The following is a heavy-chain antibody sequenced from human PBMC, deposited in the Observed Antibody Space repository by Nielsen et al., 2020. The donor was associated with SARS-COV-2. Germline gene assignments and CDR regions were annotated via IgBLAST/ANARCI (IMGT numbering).Heavy chain of an antibody. D-gene: IGHD1-1*01. Sequence: GESLKISCAASGFTFSSYAMSWVRQAPGKGLEWVSGIGGGGGRTNYADSVKGRFSISRDNSKNTLHLQMNSLRAEDTALYYCARDLNWNDPFGGQGTLVTVSS. V-gene: IGHV3-23*01. CDR3: ARDLNWNDPF. CDR2: IGGGGGRT. CDR1: GFTFSSYA. J-gene: IGHJ4*02.